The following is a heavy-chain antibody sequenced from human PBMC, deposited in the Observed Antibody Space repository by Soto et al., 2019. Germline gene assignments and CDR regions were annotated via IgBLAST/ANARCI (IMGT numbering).Heavy chain of an antibody. V-gene: IGHV3-23*01. Sequence: XGCLRLSFAASGFTFSSYAMSWVRQAPGKGLEWVSAISVSGGSTYYADSVKGRFTISRDNSKNTLYLQMNSLRAEDTAVYYCAHQRAPRAPFDDWGQGTLVTVSS. CDR3: AHQRAPRAPFDD. J-gene: IGHJ4*02. CDR1: GFTFSSYA. CDR2: ISVSGGST.